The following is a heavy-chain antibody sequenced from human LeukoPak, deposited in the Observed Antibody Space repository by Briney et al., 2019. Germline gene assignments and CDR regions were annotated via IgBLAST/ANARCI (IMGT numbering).Heavy chain of an antibody. J-gene: IGHJ4*02. Sequence: GRSLRLSCVASGFTFSSYAMHWVRQAPGKGLEWVAVISYDGSNKYYADSVKGRFTISRDNSKNTLYLQMNSLRAEDTAVYYCARDLLARGSYYSYWGQGTLVTVSS. CDR3: ARDLLARGSYYSY. V-gene: IGHV3-30-3*01. CDR1: GFTFSSYA. CDR2: ISYDGSNK. D-gene: IGHD1-26*01.